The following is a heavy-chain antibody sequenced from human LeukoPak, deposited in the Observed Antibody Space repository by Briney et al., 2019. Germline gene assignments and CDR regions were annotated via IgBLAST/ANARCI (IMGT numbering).Heavy chain of an antibody. D-gene: IGHD1-14*01. CDR1: GFTFSSYA. V-gene: IGHV3-30-3*01. CDR2: ISYDGSNK. J-gene: IGHJ4*02. CDR3: ARAGIDYFDY. Sequence: GGSLRLSCAASGFTFSSYATHWVRQAPGKGLEWVAVISYDGSNKYYADSVKGRFTISRDNSKNTLYLQMNSLRAEDTAVYYCARAGIDYFDYWGQGTLVTVSS.